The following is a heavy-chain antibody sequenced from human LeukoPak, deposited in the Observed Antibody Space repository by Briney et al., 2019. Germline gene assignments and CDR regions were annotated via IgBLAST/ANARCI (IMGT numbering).Heavy chain of an antibody. D-gene: IGHD2-21*02. CDR3: AKPPPLGDWSTFFDY. Sequence: GGSLRLSCAASGFTFSSYGMHWVRQAPGKGLEWVAFIRYDGSNKYYADSVKGRFTISRDNSKNTLYLQMNSLRAEDTAVYYCAKPPPLGDWSTFFDYWGQGTLATVSS. CDR1: GFTFSSYG. J-gene: IGHJ4*02. CDR2: IRYDGSNK. V-gene: IGHV3-30*02.